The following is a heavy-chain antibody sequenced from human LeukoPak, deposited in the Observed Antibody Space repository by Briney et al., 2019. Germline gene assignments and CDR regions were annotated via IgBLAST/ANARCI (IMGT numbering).Heavy chain of an antibody. Sequence: SVKVSCKASGGTFSSYAISWVRQAPGQRLEWMGGIIPIFGTANYAQKFQGRVTITADESTSTAYMELSSLRSEDTAVYYCARIHIVVVPATFDYWGQGTLVTVSS. J-gene: IGHJ4*02. CDR2: IIPIFGTA. CDR1: GGTFSSYA. D-gene: IGHD2-2*01. CDR3: ARIHIVVVPATFDY. V-gene: IGHV1-69*13.